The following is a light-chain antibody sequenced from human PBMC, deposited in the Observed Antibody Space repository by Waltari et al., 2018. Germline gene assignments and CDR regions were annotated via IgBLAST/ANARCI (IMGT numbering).Light chain of an antibody. Sequence: DIQMTQSPSSLSAFVGDGLTITCRASQRIINYLTWYQQKPGKAPKVLIHAASSLQSGVPSRFSGSGSGTDFTLTISSLQPEDFATYYCQQSYSPPFTFGQGTRLEIK. CDR3: QQSYSPPFT. J-gene: IGKJ5*01. CDR1: QRIINY. CDR2: AAS. V-gene: IGKV1-39*01.